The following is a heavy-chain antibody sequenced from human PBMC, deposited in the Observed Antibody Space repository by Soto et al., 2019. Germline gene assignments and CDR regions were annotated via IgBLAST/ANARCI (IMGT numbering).Heavy chain of an antibody. D-gene: IGHD5-18*01. J-gene: IGHJ6*02. V-gene: IGHV4-30-4*01. Sequence: QMQLQESGPGLVKPSQTLSLTCTVSGGSISTGDYYWSWVRQPPGKGLEWIGYIYFIGDTYYNPSLKSRITMSVDRSKNQFYLKVSSVTAADTAVYYCARVVASGIHYYYYYGMDVWGQGTTVSVSS. CDR3: ARVVASGIHYYYYYGMDV. CDR2: IYFIGDT. CDR1: GGSISTGDYY.